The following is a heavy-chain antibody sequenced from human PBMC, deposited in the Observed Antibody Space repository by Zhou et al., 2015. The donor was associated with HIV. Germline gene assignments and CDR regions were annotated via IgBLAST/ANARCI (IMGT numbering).Heavy chain of an antibody. D-gene: IGHD3-3*01. Sequence: QVQLVQSGAEEKKPGASVKVSCKASGYTFTRYAIHWVRQAPGQRLEWMGWINAGNGNTKYSQKFQARVTITRDTSASTAYMELSSLRSEDTAVYYCAGQYYDFWSGYWTKFDPWGQGTLVTVSS. CDR1: GYTFTRYA. CDR3: AGQYYDFWSGYWTKFDP. V-gene: IGHV1-3*05. J-gene: IGHJ5*02. CDR2: INAGNGNT.